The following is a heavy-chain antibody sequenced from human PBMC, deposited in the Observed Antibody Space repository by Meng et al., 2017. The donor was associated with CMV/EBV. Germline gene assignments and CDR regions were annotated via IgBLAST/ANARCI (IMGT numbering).Heavy chain of an antibody. J-gene: IGHJ4*02. CDR2: IYYSGST. V-gene: IGHV4-59*01. CDR1: GGSISSYY. Sequence: QPQESGPGLVQPSETLSLICTVSGGSISSYYWSWIRQPPGKGLEWIGYIYYSGSTNYNPSLKSRVTISVDTSKNQFSLKLSSVTAADTAVYYCARGYYDFWSGYYGVGYFDYWGQGTLVTVSS. CDR3: ARGYYDFWSGYYGVGYFDY. D-gene: IGHD3-3*01.